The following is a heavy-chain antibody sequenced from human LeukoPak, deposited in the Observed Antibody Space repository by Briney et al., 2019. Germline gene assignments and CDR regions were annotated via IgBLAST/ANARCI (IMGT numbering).Heavy chain of an antibody. V-gene: IGHV3-21*01. CDR3: ARDSRITMVRGVISPIYNWFDP. Sequence: GGSLRLSCAASGFTFSSYSMNWVRQAPGKGLEWVSSISSSSSYIYYADSVKGRFTISRDNAKNSLYLQMNSLRAEDTAVYYCARDSRITMVRGVISPIYNWFDPWGQGTLVTVSS. CDR2: ISSSSSYI. J-gene: IGHJ5*02. D-gene: IGHD3-10*01. CDR1: GFTFSSYS.